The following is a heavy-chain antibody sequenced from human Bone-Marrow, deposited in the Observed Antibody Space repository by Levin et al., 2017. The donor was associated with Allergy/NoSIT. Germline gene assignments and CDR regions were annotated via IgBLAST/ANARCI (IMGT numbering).Heavy chain of an antibody. D-gene: IGHD5-24*01. CDR1: GGSISSYY. J-gene: IGHJ4*02. Sequence: PSETLSLTCTVSGGSISSYYWSWIRQPPGKGLEWIGYIYYSGSTNYNPSLKSRVTISVDTSKNQFSLKLSSVTAADTAVYYCARGRDGYNHHAIVPFDYWGQGTLVTVSS. CDR3: ARGRDGYNHHAIVPFDY. CDR2: IYYSGST. V-gene: IGHV4-59*01.